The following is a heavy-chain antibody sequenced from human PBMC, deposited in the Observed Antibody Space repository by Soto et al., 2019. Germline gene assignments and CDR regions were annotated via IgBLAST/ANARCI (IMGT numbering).Heavy chain of an antibody. J-gene: IGHJ3*02. CDR3: ARFEYRSTDPLGYAFDI. V-gene: IGHV1-18*01. CDR1: GYIFRSHG. Sequence: QVQLVQSGAEVKKPGASVKVSCKASGYIFRSHGVNWMRQAPGQGLEWMGWISPYNGNTNYAPNLQGRVTMTTDTSTSTAYMELRSLRSDDTAVYYCARFEYRSTDPLGYAFDIWGQGTMVTVSS. D-gene: IGHD6-6*01. CDR2: ISPYNGNT.